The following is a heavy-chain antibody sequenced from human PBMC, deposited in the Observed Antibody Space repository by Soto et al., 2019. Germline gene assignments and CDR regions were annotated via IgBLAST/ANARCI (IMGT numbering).Heavy chain of an antibody. J-gene: IGHJ3*02. CDR2: INPSGGST. CDR1: GYTFTSYY. V-gene: IGHV1-46*01. Sequence: GASVKVSCKASGYTFTSYYMHWVRQAPGQGLEWMGIINPSGGSTSYAQKFQGRVTMTRDTSTSTVYMELSSLRSEDTAVYYWARDLGGTTAEGAFDIWGQGTMVTVSS. CDR3: ARDLGGTTAEGAFDI. D-gene: IGHD2-15*01.